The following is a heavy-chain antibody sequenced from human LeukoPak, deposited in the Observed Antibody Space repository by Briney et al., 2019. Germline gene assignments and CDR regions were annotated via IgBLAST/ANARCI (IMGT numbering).Heavy chain of an antibody. Sequence: SETLSLTCTVSGGSISSYYWSWIRQPPGKGLEWIGYIYTSGSTNYNPSLKSRVTISEDTSKNQFSLKLFSVTAADTAVYYCARDVGTTWPDYWGQGTLVTVSS. CDR1: GGSISSYY. V-gene: IGHV4-4*08. CDR2: IYTSGST. CDR3: ARDVGTTWPDY. J-gene: IGHJ4*02. D-gene: IGHD1-14*01.